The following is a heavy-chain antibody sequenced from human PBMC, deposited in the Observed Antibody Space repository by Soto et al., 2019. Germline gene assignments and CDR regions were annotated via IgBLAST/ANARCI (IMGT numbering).Heavy chain of an antibody. J-gene: IGHJ5*02. V-gene: IGHV3-30-3*01. CDR1: GVTFRGYA. Sequence: VGSLRLSCAGSGVTFRGYAMHWVRQAPGRGLEWVAVISSNGGNADSADSVKGRFTISKDNSKNTVFLRMDSLRPEDSAIYYCARDRSFGTSGYYSWDLWGQGTLVTVSS. CDR3: ARDRSFGTSGYYSWDL. CDR2: ISSNGGNA. D-gene: IGHD3-22*01.